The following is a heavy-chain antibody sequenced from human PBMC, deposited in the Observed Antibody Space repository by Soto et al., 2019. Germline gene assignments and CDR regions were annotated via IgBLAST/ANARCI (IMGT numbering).Heavy chain of an antibody. Sequence: QVQLQQWGAGLLKPSETLSLTCAVSGGSFSGYYWSWIRQPPGKGLEWIGEINHSGSTNYNPSLKSRVTISVDTSKTQFSLKLSSVTAADTAVYYCARPGGYGGNFYFDYWGQGTLVTVSS. D-gene: IGHD5-12*01. CDR1: GGSFSGYY. CDR2: INHSGST. J-gene: IGHJ4*02. CDR3: ARPGGYGGNFYFDY. V-gene: IGHV4-34*01.